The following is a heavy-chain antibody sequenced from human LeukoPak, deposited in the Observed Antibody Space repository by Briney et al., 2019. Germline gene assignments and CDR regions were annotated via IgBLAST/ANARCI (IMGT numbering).Heavy chain of an antibody. CDR2: IYYSGST. J-gene: IGHJ4*02. Sequence: SETLSLTCTVSGGSISSYYWSWIRQPPGKGLEWIGYIYYSGSTNYNPSLKSRVTISVDTSKNQFSLKLSSVTAADTAVYYCARTSGQWNSPGRVYYFHYWGQGTLVTVSS. CDR1: GGSISSYY. V-gene: IGHV4-59*01. CDR3: ARTSGQWNSPGRVYYFHY. D-gene: IGHD1-7*01.